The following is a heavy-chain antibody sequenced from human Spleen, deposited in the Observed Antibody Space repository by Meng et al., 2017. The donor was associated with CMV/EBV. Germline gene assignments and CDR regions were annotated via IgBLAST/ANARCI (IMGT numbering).Heavy chain of an antibody. D-gene: IGHD1-26*01. J-gene: IGHJ4*02. Sequence: EVEAVGSGGGCVWPGGALGVSCAASGCTCSSNYRRWVRQAAGKGLEWVSRINEDGSITSYADSVKGRFTISRDNAKNTLYFQMNNLRADDSAVYYCARDLSGSRDYWGRGTLVTVSS. V-gene: IGHV3-74*03. CDR1: GCTCSSNY. CDR2: INEDGSIT. CDR3: ARDLSGSRDY.